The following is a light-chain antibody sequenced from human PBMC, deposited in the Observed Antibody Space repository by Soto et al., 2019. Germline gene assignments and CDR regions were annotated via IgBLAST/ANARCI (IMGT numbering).Light chain of an antibody. CDR2: GTS. CDR3: QQYGRT. CDR1: QSVSSSY. J-gene: IGKJ1*01. V-gene: IGKV3-20*01. Sequence: EIVLTQSPGTLPLSPGERATLSCRASQSVSSSYLAWYQQKPGQAPRLLIYGTSSRATAIPDRSSGSGSGTDFTLTISRLEPEDFAVYYCQQYGRTFGQGTKVEIK.